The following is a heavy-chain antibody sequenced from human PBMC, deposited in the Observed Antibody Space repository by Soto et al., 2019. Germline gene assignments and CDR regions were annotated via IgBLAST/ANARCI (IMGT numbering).Heavy chain of an antibody. V-gene: IGHV4-39*06. CDR3: AGLYGSGVYYGPEDYYYYMEV. J-gene: IGHJ6*03. D-gene: IGHD3-10*01. CDR2: INYSGNT. Sequence: SENLSLTSTVSGDSISSSGYSWGWIRQPQRKGPEWIGCINYSGNTYYNPSLKSRGTIPVDTPKNKFALKLSSVTAADTAVYYCAGLYGSGVYYGPEDYYYYMEVWAKGTKVTVSS. CDR1: GDSISSSGYS.